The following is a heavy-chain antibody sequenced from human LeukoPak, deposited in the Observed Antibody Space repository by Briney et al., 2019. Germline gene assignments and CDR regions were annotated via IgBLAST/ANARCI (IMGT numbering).Heavy chain of an antibody. CDR3: ARVRDSSSSYTAIDY. V-gene: IGHV4-61*09. J-gene: IGHJ4*02. D-gene: IGHD6-6*01. Sequence: PSETLSLTCAVSGGSISSGSYCWSWIRQPAGKGLEWIGHIHTSGSTNYNPSLKSRVTISVDTSKNQFSLKLSSVTAADTAVYYCARVRDSSSSYTAIDYWGQGTLVTVSS. CDR2: IHTSGST. CDR1: GGSISSGSYC.